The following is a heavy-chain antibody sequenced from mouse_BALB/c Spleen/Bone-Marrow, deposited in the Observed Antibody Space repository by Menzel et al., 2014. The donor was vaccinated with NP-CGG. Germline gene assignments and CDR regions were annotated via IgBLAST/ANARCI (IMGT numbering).Heavy chain of an antibody. V-gene: IGHV1-4*01. Sequence: QVPLKQSGAELARPGASVKMSCRASGYTFTTYMIHWVRQRPGQGLEWIGYINPTSGYTNYNQKFKDKATLTADKSSSTAYMQLSSLTSEDSAVYYCARRDDGYVYFDYWGQGTTLTVSS. D-gene: IGHD2-3*01. CDR1: GYTFTTYM. J-gene: IGHJ2*01. CDR2: INPTSGYT. CDR3: ARRDDGYVYFDY.